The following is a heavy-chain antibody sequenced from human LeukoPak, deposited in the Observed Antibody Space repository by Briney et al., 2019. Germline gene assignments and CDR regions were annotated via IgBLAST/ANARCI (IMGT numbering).Heavy chain of an antibody. Sequence: PSETLSLTCTVSGGSISSYYWSSIRQPPGKGLEWIGYIYYSGSTNYNPSLKSRVTISVDTSKNQFSLKLSSVTAADTAVYYCARGLRYYDSSGSFGHWGQGTLVTVSS. CDR2: IYYSGST. CDR3: ARGLRYYDSSGSFGH. D-gene: IGHD3-22*01. CDR1: GGSISSYY. J-gene: IGHJ4*02. V-gene: IGHV4-59*01.